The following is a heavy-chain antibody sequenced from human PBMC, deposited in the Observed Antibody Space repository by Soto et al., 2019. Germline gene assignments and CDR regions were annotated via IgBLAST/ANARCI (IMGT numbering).Heavy chain of an antibody. J-gene: IGHJ4*02. D-gene: IGHD2-15*01. V-gene: IGHV4-34*01. Sequence: QVQLQQWGAGLLKPSETLSLTCTVNGGSLTGYYWSWIRQTPGKGMEWIGEVKDGGSTNYSTSLSGRVSISADTSKNHCSLMLNSVTAADKAVYFCARGQEGIDATHWDQGSLVTVSS. CDR3: ARGQEGIDATH. CDR2: VKDGGST. CDR1: GGSLTGYY.